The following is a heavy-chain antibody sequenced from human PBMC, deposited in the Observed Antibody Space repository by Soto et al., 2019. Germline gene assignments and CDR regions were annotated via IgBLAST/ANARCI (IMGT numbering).Heavy chain of an antibody. CDR2: ISGSGGST. CDR3: EKEGLEYYDFWSCYYYYYYSCYMDV. V-gene: IGHV3-23*01. J-gene: IGHJ6*03. D-gene: IGHD3-3*01. CDR1: GVTFSSYA. Sequence: EVQLLESGGGLVQPGGSLRLSCAASGVTFSSYAMSWVRQAPGKGLEWVSAISGSGGSTYYADSVKGRFTISRDNSKNTLYLQMNSLRAEDTAVYYCEKEGLEYYDFWSCYYYYYYSCYMDVWGKGTTVTVSS.